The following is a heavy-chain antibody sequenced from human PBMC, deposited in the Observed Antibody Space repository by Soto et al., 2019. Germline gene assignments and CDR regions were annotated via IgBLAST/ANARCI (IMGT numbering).Heavy chain of an antibody. CDR1: GFTFSIYG. CDR3: ARDQGYYDY. Sequence: SLRLSCASSGFTFSIYGMHWVCQAPGKGLEWVAVILYDGSNKYYADSVKGRFTISRDNSKNTLYLQMNSLRAEDKAVYYCARDQGYYDYWGQGTLVTVSS. V-gene: IGHV3-33*01. D-gene: IGHD3-22*01. CDR2: ILYDGSNK. J-gene: IGHJ4*02.